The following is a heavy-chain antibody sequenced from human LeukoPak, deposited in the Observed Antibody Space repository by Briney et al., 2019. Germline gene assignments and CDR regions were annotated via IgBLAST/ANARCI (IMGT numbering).Heavy chain of an antibody. CDR1: GGSISNYY. V-gene: IGHV4-59*01. Sequence: SETLSLTCTVSGGSISNYYWSWIRQPPGKGLEWIGYIYHSGSTNYNPSLKSRVTISVDTSKNQFSLKLSSVTAADTAAYYCARVSRCSGGSCYYFDYWGQGTLVTVSS. D-gene: IGHD2-15*01. CDR2: IYHSGST. CDR3: ARVSRCSGGSCYYFDY. J-gene: IGHJ4*02.